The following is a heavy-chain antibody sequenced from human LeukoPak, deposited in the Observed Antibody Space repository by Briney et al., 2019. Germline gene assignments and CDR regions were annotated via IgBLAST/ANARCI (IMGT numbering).Heavy chain of an antibody. V-gene: IGHV1-69*05. CDR3: ATAGEGSSGYYYGFDY. D-gene: IGHD3-22*01. CDR2: IIPIFGTA. J-gene: IGHJ4*02. Sequence: LVKVSCKASGGTFSSYAISWVRQAPGQGLEWMGGIIPIFGTANYAQKFQGRVTITTDESTSTAYMELSSLRSEDTAVYYCATAGEGSSGYYYGFDYWGQGTLVTVSS. CDR1: GGTFSSYA.